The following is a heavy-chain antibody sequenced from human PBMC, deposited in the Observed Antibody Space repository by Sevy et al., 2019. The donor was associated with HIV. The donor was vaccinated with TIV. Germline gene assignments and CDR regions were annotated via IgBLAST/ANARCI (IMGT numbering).Heavy chain of an antibody. J-gene: IGHJ6*02. Sequence: ASVKVSCKASGYTFTSYGISWVRQAPGQGLEWMGWISAYNGNTNYAQKLQGRVTMTTDTATSTAYMELRSLRSDDTAVYYCARDRGIVVVVAATGYYYGMDVWGQWTTVTVSS. CDR2: ISAYNGNT. V-gene: IGHV1-18*01. D-gene: IGHD2-15*01. CDR1: GYTFTSYG. CDR3: ARDRGIVVVVAATGYYYGMDV.